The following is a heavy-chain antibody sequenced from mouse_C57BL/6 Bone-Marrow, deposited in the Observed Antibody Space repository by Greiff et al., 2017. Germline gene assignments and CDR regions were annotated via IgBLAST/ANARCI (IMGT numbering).Heavy chain of an antibody. D-gene: IGHD1-1*01. CDR2: ISGGGGNT. CDR1: GFTFSSYT. CDR3: SRQVTTVLATKYFDV. J-gene: IGHJ1*03. Sequence: EVKLMESGGGLVKPGGSLKLSCAASGFTFSSYTMSWVRQTPEKRLQWVAAISGGGGNTYYPDSVKGRFTISRDNAKNIPYLQMSSLRSEDTALYYCSRQVTTVLATKYFDVWGTGATGTASS. V-gene: IGHV5-9*01.